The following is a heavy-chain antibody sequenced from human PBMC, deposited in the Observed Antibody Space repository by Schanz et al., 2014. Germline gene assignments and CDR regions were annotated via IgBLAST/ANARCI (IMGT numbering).Heavy chain of an antibody. V-gene: IGHV3-30*02. D-gene: IGHD2-21*01. CDR3: AKGQLLSYYVDY. Sequence: QVQLVESGGGVVQPGGSLRLSCAASGFTFSSYGMHWVRQAPGKGLEWVAFIRYDGSNNYYADSVKGRFTISRDNSKNTLYLQMNSLRAEDTAVYYCAKGQLLSYYVDYWGQGTLVTVSS. CDR2: IRYDGSNN. CDR1: GFTFSSYG. J-gene: IGHJ4*02.